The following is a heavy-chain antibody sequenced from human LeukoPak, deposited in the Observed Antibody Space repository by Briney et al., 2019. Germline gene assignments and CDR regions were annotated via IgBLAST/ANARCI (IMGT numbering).Heavy chain of an antibody. CDR2: ISESGST. CDR1: GEPFSGYY. Sequence: PSETLSLTCGVSGEPFSGYYWSWIRQSPGKGLEWIGDISESGSTNYNPSLKSRVTISVDPSKNQFSLKLTSMTAADTAVYFCVRGRTDYYYYMDVWGKGTTVTVSS. V-gene: IGHV4-34*01. CDR3: VRGRTDYYYYMDV. J-gene: IGHJ6*03.